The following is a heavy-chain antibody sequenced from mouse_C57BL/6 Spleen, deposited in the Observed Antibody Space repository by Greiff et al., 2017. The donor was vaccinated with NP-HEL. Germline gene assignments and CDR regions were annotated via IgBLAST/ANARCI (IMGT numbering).Heavy chain of an antibody. J-gene: IGHJ4*01. V-gene: IGHV1-59*01. Sequence: QVQLKQPGAELVRPGPSVKLSCKASGYTFTSYWMHWVKQRPGQGLEWIGVIDPSDSYTNYNQKFKGKATLTVDTSSSTAYMQLSSLTSEDSAVYYCARGNYSNYEAMDYWGQGTSVTVSS. CDR2: IDPSDSYT. D-gene: IGHD2-5*01. CDR1: GYTFTSYW. CDR3: ARGNYSNYEAMDY.